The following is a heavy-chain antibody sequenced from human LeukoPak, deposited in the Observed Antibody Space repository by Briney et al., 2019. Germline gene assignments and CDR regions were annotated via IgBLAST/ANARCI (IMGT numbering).Heavy chain of an antibody. CDR1: GFTFDDYA. Sequence: GGSLRLSCAASGFTFDDYAMHWVRQAPGKGLEWVSGIGWNSGGIVYADSVKGRFTISRDNAKKSLYLQMNSLRGEDTAVYYCASPLYSSGYFWGQGTLVTVSS. J-gene: IGHJ4*02. V-gene: IGHV3-9*01. D-gene: IGHD3-22*01. CDR3: ASPLYSSGYF. CDR2: IGWNSGGI.